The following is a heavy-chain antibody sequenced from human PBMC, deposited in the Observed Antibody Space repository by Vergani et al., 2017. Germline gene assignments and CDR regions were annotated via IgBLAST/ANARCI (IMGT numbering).Heavy chain of an antibody. J-gene: IGHJ4*02. CDR2: VHRNGNT. CDR1: GYSVGSGYY. CDR3: SRQNPYGTAYVDF. D-gene: IGHD3-10*01. Sequence: VDLQESGPGLVKSSETLSLICAVSGYSVGSGYYWGWIRQPPGRGLEWIGCVHRNGNTYYTSSLRSRATISKDTSKNHFSLLLTSVTAADTAVYYCSRQNPYGTAYVDFWGRGILVTVSA. V-gene: IGHV4-38-2*01.